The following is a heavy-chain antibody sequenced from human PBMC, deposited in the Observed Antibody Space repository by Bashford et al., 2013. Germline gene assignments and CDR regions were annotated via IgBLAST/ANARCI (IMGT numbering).Heavy chain of an antibody. J-gene: IGHJ4*02. CDR3: AREGRVPEGGVFEFDY. V-gene: IGHV3-33*01. D-gene: IGHD3-16*01. CDR2: IWYDGSNK. Sequence: VRQAPGKGLEWVAVIWYDGSNKHYTDSVKGRFTISRDNAKNSLYLQMNSLRAEDTAVYYCAREGRVPEGGVFEFDYWGQGTLVTVSS.